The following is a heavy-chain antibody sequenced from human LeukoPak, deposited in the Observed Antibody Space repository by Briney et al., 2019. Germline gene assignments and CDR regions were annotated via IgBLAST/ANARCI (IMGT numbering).Heavy chain of an antibody. J-gene: IGHJ3*02. CDR1: GYTFIGYY. V-gene: IGHV1-2*02. D-gene: IGHD5-12*01. CDR2: INPNSGGT. CDR3: ARLPEIRGYSGYAPKEVDAFDI. Sequence: GASVKVSCKTSGYTFIGYYIHWVRQAPGQGLEWMGWINPNSGGTNYAQKFQGRVTMTRDTSISTAYMELSRLRSDDTAVYYCARLPEIRGYSGYAPKEVDAFDIWGQGTMVTVSS.